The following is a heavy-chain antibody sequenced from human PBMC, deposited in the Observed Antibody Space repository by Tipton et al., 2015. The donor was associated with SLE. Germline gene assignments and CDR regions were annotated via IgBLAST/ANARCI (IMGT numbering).Heavy chain of an antibody. Sequence: TLSLTCTVSGGSITSGGYYWTWIRQHPGKGLEWIGYIYHSGYTDYTDYNPSLQSRVTISVDTSKNQFSLKLTSVTAADTAIYYCAREPIVWGQGILVTVSP. CDR1: GGSITSGGYY. D-gene: IGHD3-16*02. J-gene: IGHJ4*02. V-gene: IGHV4-31*03. CDR3: AREPIV. CDR2: IYHSGYTDYT.